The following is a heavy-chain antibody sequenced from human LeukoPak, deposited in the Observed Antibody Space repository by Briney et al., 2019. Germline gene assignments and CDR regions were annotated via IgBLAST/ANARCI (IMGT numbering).Heavy chain of an antibody. CDR2: ISAYNGNT. D-gene: IGHD3-22*01. Sequence: GASVKVSCKASGYSFSSYGISWVRQAPEQGLEWMGWISAYNGNTNYAQRLQGRVTMTTDTSTSTANMELRSLRSDDTAVYYCARAHPEYYDSRGRNPLDYWGQGTLVTVSS. CDR1: GYSFSSYG. V-gene: IGHV1-18*01. J-gene: IGHJ4*02. CDR3: ARAHPEYYDSRGRNPLDY.